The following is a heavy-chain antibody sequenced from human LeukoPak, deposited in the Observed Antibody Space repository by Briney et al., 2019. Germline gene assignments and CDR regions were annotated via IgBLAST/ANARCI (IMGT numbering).Heavy chain of an antibody. Sequence: SVKVSCKASGYTFTSYDINWVRQATGQRLEWIGWIVVGSGNTNYAQKFQERVTITRDMSTSTAYMELSSLRSEDTAVYYRASPGGYGTKIDIWGQGTMVTVSS. D-gene: IGHD3-16*01. V-gene: IGHV1-58*02. CDR2: IVVGSGNT. J-gene: IGHJ3*02. CDR1: GYTFTSYD. CDR3: ASPGGYGTKIDI.